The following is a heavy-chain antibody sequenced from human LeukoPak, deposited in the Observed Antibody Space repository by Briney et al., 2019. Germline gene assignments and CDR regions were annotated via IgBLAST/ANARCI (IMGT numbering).Heavy chain of an antibody. V-gene: IGHV3-48*03. CDR3: ATSSGWFRFFGY. D-gene: IGHD6-19*01. J-gene: IGHJ4*02. Sequence: GGSLRLSCAASGVTVSSYEMNWVRQAPGKRLEWVSYISSSGTTINYADSVKGRFTISRDNAKNSLYLQMNSLRAEDTAVYYCATSSGWFRFFGYWGQGSLVTVSS. CDR1: GVTVSSYE. CDR2: ISSSGTTI.